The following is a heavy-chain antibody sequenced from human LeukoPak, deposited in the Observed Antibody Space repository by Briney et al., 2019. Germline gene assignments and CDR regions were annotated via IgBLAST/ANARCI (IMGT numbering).Heavy chain of an antibody. D-gene: IGHD5-12*01. V-gene: IGHV1-46*01. CDR1: GYTFTDYY. CDR2: INPSGGST. CDR3: ARDIGYSGYGFFDY. J-gene: IGHJ4*02. Sequence: ASVKVSCKASGYTFTDYYMHWVRQAPGQGLEWMGIINPSGGSTSYAQKFQGRVTMTRDMSTSTVYMELSSLRSEDTAVYYCARDIGYSGYGFFDYWGQGTLVTVSS.